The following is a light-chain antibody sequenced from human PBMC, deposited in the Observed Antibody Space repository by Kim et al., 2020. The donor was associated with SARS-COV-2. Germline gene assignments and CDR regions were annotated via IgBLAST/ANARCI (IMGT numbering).Light chain of an antibody. J-gene: IGLJ1*01. CDR3: SSYTSSTTLV. CDR2: AVS. V-gene: IGLV2-14*03. CDR1: SSDVGGYTY. Sequence: GQSITSTWTGTSSDVGGYTYASWYQQHPGKAPELIIYAVSNRPSGVSDRFSGSKSGNTASLTIYGLQAEDEADYYCSSYTSSTTLVFGTGTKVTVL.